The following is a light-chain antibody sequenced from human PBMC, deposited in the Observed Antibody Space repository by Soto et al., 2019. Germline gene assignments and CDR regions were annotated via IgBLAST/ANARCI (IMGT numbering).Light chain of an antibody. CDR1: QSVSSSF. Sequence: EIVLTQSPGTLSLSPGERATLSCRASQSVSSSFLAWYQQKPGQAPRLLIYGASSRATGIPDRFSGSGSGTAFTLNISGLEPEDFAVYYCQQYDSSPWPFGQGTRVEIK. V-gene: IGKV3-20*01. CDR3: QQYDSSPWP. J-gene: IGKJ1*01. CDR2: GAS.